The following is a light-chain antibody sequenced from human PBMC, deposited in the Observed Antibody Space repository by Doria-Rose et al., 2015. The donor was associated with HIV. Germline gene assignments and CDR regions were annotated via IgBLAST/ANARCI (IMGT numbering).Light chain of an antibody. CDR3: HQYGTSWT. CDR1: QSFSSTY. CDR2: DGS. J-gene: IGKJ1*01. Sequence: EIVMTQSPGTLSLSPGEGATLSCRASQSFSSTYLAWYQQKPGQAPSLLIYDGSTRATGIPDWFSASGSGTDFTLTINRLEPEDFALYYCHQYGTSWTFGQGTKVEI. V-gene: IGKV3-20*01.